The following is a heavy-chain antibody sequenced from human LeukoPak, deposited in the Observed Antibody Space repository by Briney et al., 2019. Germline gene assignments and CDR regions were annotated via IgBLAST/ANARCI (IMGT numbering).Heavy chain of an antibody. CDR3: ARTRTYLDY. CDR1: GGSISSYY. J-gene: IGHJ4*02. CDR2: ISDTGTS. Sequence: SETLSLTCTVSGGSISSYYWSWIRQPPGRGLEWIGYISDTGTSIYNPSLKNRLSMLVDTSKNHFYLNLTSVTAADTAIYYCARTRTYLDYWGQGALVTVSS. V-gene: IGHV4-59*01. D-gene: IGHD1-7*01.